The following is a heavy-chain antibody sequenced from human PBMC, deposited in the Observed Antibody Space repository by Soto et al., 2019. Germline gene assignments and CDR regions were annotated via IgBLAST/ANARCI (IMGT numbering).Heavy chain of an antibody. CDR3: ARDALALYYYDSSGYLYDY. CDR1: GYTFTSYG. D-gene: IGHD3-22*01. CDR2: ISAYNGTT. V-gene: IGHV1-18*01. J-gene: IGHJ4*02. Sequence: GASVKVSCKASGYTFTSYGISWVRQAPGQGLEWMGWISAYNGTTSYAQKLQGRVTMTTDTSTSTVYMELSSLRSDDTAVYYCARDALALYYYDSSGYLYDYWGQGTLVTVSS.